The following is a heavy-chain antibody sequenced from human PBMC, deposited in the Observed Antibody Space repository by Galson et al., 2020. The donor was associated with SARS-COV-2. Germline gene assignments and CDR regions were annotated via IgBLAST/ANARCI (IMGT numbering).Heavy chain of an antibody. D-gene: IGHD5-12*01. CDR1: GYTFTGYY. Sequence: GASVKVSCKASGYTFTGYYIHWVRQAPGQGLEWMGWINPNSGGTNYAQKFQGRVTMTRDTSISTAYMELSGLRSDDTAVRSDDTAVYYCARVRDSGYDYYGAFDIWGQGTMVTVSS. J-gene: IGHJ3*02. CDR3: DTAVYYCARVRDSGYDYYGAFDI. V-gene: IGHV1-2*02. CDR2: INPNSGGT.